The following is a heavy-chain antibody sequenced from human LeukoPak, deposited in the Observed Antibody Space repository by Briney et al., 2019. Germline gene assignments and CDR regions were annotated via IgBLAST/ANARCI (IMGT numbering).Heavy chain of an antibody. CDR3: TRDEEGASREFDY. D-gene: IGHD1-26*01. Sequence: GGSLRLSCAASGFTFSSYCMTWVRQAPGKGLEWVSYISGNSSTIYYADSVKGRFTISRDNAKNSLYLQMNSLRVEDTAVYYCTRDEEGASREFDYWGQGALVTVSS. CDR2: ISGNSSTI. J-gene: IGHJ4*02. V-gene: IGHV3-48*04. CDR1: GFTFSSYC.